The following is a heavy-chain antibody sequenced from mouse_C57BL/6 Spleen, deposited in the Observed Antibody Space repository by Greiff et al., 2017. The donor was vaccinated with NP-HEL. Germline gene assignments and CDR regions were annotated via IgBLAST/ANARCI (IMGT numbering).Heavy chain of an antibody. D-gene: IGHD1-1*01. CDR1: GFSLTSYA. V-gene: IGHV2-9-1*01. Sequence: VKLVESGPGLVAPSQSLSITCTVSGFSLTSYAISWVRQPPGKGLEWLGVIWTGGGTNYTSALKSRLSISKDNSKSQVFLTMNSLQTDDTARYYCARNPSYYGSPYYAMDYWGQGTSVTVSS. CDR2: IWTGGGT. CDR3: ARNPSYYGSPYYAMDY. J-gene: IGHJ4*01.